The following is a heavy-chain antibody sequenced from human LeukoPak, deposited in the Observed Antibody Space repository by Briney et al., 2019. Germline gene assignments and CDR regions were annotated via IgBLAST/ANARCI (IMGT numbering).Heavy chain of an antibody. CDR2: IYYSGST. CDR3: ARDLLDSSGNFDY. Sequence: PSETLSLTCTVSGGSISSSSYYWGWIRQPPGKGLEWIGSIYYSGSTYYNPSLKSRVTISVDTSKNQFSLKLSSVTAADTAVYYCARDLLDSSGNFDYWGQGTLVTVSS. V-gene: IGHV4-39*07. J-gene: IGHJ4*02. CDR1: GGSISSSSYY. D-gene: IGHD3-22*01.